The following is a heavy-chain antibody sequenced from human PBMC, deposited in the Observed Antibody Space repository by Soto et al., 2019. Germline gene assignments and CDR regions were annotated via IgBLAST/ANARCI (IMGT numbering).Heavy chain of an antibody. D-gene: IGHD3-10*01. CDR3: ARGTYYYGSGSPAHFDY. CDR2: IYYSGST. J-gene: IGHJ4*02. V-gene: IGHV4-31*03. CDR1: GGSISSGGYY. Sequence: SETLSLTCTVSGGSISSGGYYWSWIRQHPGKGLEWIGYIYYSGSTYYNPSLKSRVTISVDTSKNQFSLKLSSVTAADTAVYYCARGTYYYGSGSPAHFDYWGQGTLVTVSS.